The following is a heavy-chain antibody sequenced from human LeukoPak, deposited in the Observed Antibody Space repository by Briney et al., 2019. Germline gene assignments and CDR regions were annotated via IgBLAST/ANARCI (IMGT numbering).Heavy chain of an antibody. J-gene: IGHJ4*02. CDR1: GGSISSYY. CDR2: IYSSGST. CDR3: ARESSGGSFDY. Sequence: PSETLSLTCTVSGGSISSYYWSWIRQPSGKGLEWIGYIYSSGSTNYNPSLKSRVTISVDTSKNQFSLKLSSVTTADTAVYYCARESSGGSFDYWGQGTLVTVSS. D-gene: IGHD2-15*01. V-gene: IGHV4-59*01.